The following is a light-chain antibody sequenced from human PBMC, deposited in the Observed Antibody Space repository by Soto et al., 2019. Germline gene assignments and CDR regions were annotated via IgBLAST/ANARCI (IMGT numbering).Light chain of an antibody. CDR2: GAS. Sequence: EIVMTQSPATLSVSPGERATLSCRASQSMSNNLAWYQQKPGQAPRLLIYGASTRYTGIPDRFSGSGSGTEFTLTISSLQSEYFAIYYCQQYHNWPPFTFGQGTRLEIK. J-gene: IGKJ5*01. CDR1: QSMSNN. V-gene: IGKV3-15*01. CDR3: QQYHNWPPFT.